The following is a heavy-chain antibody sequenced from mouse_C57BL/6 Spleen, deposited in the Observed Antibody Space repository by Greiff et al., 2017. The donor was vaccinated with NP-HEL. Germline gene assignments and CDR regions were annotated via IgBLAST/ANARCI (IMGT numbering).Heavy chain of an antibody. CDR3: ARRATVVAGEDY. V-gene: IGHV1-61*01. D-gene: IGHD1-1*01. J-gene: IGHJ4*01. Sequence: QVQLQQPGAELVRPGSSVKLSCKASGYTFTSYWMDWVKQRPGQGLEWIGNIYPSDSETHYNQKFKDKATLTVDKSSSTAYMQLSSLTSEDSAVYYGARRATVVAGEDYWGQGTSVTVSS. CDR1: GYTFTSYW. CDR2: IYPSDSET.